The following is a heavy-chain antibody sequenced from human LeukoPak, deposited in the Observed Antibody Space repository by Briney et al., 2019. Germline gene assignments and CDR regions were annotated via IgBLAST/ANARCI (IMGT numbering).Heavy chain of an antibody. D-gene: IGHD6-13*01. CDR2: ISYDGSNK. CDR1: GFTFSSYA. J-gene: IGHJ4*02. Sequence: GRSLRLSCAASGFTFSSYAMHWVRQAPGKGLEWVAVISYDGSNKYYADSVKGRFTISRDNSKNTLYLQMSSLRAEDTAVYYCVKDPRIAAAGFDYWGQGTLVTVSS. CDR3: VKDPRIAAAGFDY. V-gene: IGHV3-30*14.